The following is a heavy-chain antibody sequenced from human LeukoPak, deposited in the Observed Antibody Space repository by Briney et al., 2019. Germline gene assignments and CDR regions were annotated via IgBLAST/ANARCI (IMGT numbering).Heavy chain of an antibody. CDR1: GGSFSGYY. CDR3: ARVPTPPNIVVVPAAKEYYFDY. D-gene: IGHD2-2*01. J-gene: IGHJ4*02. Sequence: SETLSLTCAVYGGSFSGYYWSWIRQPPGKGLEWIEEINHSGSTNYNPSLKSRVTISVDTSKNQFSLKLSSVTAADTAVYYCARVPTPPNIVVVPAAKEYYFDYWGQGTLVTVSS. CDR2: INHSGST. V-gene: IGHV4-34*01.